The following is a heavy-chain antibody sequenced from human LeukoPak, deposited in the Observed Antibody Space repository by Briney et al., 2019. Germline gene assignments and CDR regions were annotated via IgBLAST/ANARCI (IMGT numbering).Heavy chain of an antibody. J-gene: IGHJ3*02. CDR3: ARVSGITMIVVIQSDAFDI. Sequence: PSETLSLTCTVSGGSISSSSYYWGWIRQPPGKGLEWIGSISYTGSTYYNPSLKSRVTISVDTSKNQFSLKLSSVTAADTAVHYCARVSGITMIVVIQSDAFDIWGQGTMVTVSS. D-gene: IGHD3-22*01. CDR1: GGSISSSSYY. V-gene: IGHV4-39*07. CDR2: ISYTGST.